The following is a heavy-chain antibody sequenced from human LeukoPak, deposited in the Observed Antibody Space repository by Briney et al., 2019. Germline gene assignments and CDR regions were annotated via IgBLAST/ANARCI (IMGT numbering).Heavy chain of an antibody. CDR2: IYSGGST. V-gene: IGHV3-53*01. D-gene: IGHD4-17*01. Sequence: GGSLRLSCAASGFTVSSNYMSWVRQAPGRGLEWVSVIYSGGSTYYADSVKGRFTISRDNSKNTLYLQMNSLRAEDTAVYYCARGGTVTPFDYWGQGTLVTVSS. CDR3: ARGGTVTPFDY. CDR1: GFTVSSNY. J-gene: IGHJ4*02.